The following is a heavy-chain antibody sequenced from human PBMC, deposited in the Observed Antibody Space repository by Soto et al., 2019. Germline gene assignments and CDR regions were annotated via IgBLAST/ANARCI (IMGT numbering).Heavy chain of an antibody. D-gene: IGHD3-22*01. J-gene: IGHJ6*02. CDR3: ARVFPSTYYYDSSGYSAPTYYYYGMDV. V-gene: IGHV1-69*13. Sequence: SVKVSCKASGGTLSSYAISWVRQAPGQGLEWMGGIIPIFGTANYAQKFQGRVTITADESTSTAYVELSSLRSEDTAVYYCARVFPSTYYYDSSGYSAPTYYYYGMDVWGQGTTVPVSS. CDR2: IIPIFGTA. CDR1: GGTLSSYA.